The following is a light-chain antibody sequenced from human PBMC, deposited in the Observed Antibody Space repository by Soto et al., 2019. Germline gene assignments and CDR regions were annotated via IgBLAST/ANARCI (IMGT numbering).Light chain of an antibody. Sequence: QSVLXQPASVSGSPGQSIAISCTGTSSDVGGYNYVSWYQQHPGKAPKLMVYDVSNRPSGVSNRFSGPQSGNTASLTISGLQAEDEADYYCSSYTSSSTYVFGTGTKVTVL. CDR3: SSYTSSSTYV. CDR1: SSDVGGYNY. CDR2: DVS. J-gene: IGLJ1*01. V-gene: IGLV2-14*01.